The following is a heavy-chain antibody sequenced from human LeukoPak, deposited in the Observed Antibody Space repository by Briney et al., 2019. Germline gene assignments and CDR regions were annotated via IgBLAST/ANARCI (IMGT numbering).Heavy chain of an antibody. Sequence: SETLSLTCAVSGGSISSGGYSWSWIRQPPGKGLEWIGYIYHSGGTYYNPSLKSRVTISVDRSKNQFSLKLSSVTAADTAVYYCARAVGSSGYSFDYWGQGTLVTVSS. CDR1: GGSISSGGYS. CDR2: IYHSGGT. V-gene: IGHV4-30-2*01. D-gene: IGHD3-22*01. J-gene: IGHJ4*02. CDR3: ARAVGSSGYSFDY.